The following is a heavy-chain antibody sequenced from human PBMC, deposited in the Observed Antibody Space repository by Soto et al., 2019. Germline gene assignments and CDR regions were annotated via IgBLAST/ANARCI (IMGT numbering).Heavy chain of an antibody. V-gene: IGHV3-30*18. CDR1: GFTFSSYG. CDR3: AKKGQYGYDFDY. CDR2: ISYDGSNK. J-gene: IGHJ4*02. D-gene: IGHD5-18*01. Sequence: GGSLRLSCAASGFTFSSYGMHWVRQAPGKGLEWVAVISYDGSNKYYADSVKGRFTISRDNSKNTLYLQMNSLIAEDTAVYYCAKKGQYGYDFDYWGQGTLVT.